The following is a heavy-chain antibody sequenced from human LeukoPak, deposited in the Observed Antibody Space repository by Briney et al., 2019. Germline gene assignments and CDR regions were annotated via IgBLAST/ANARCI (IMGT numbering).Heavy chain of an antibody. J-gene: IGHJ4*02. D-gene: IGHD2-2*01. CDR2: INPNSGGT. CDR1: GFTFTGSY. CDR3: ARDRGDIVVLPTARFDY. V-gene: IGHV1-2*02. Sequence: ASVKVSCEASGFTFTGSYIHWVRQAPGQGLEWMGWINPNSGGTNYAQKFQGRVTMTRDTSISTASMELSRLRSDDTAVYYCARDRGDIVVLPTARFDYWGQGTLVTVSS.